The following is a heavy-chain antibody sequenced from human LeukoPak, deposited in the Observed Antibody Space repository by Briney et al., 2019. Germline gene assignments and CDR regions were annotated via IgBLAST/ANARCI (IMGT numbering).Heavy chain of an antibody. CDR3: AREYGSVLGDY. CDR1: GFTFSSNG. J-gene: IGHJ4*02. CDR2: VWFDGSNK. D-gene: IGHD3-10*01. V-gene: IGHV3-33*01. Sequence: PGRSLRLSCAASGFTFSSNGMHWVRQAPGKGLEWVAVVWFDGSNKYYADSVKGRSTISRDNSKNTLYLQMNSLRAEDTAVYYCAREYGSVLGDYWGQGTLVTVSS.